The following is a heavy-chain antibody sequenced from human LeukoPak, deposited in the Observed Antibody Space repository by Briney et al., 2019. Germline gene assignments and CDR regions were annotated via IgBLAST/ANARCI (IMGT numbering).Heavy chain of an antibody. J-gene: IGHJ4*02. D-gene: IGHD7-27*01. Sequence: PSETLSLTCTVSGGSISSYYWSWIRQPPGKGLEWIGYIYYSGSTNYNPSLKSRVTISVDTSKNQFSLKLSSVTAADTAVYYCASQSQTGDPTLDYWGQGTLVTVSS. CDR2: IYYSGST. CDR3: ASQSQTGDPTLDY. V-gene: IGHV4-59*01. CDR1: GGSISSYY.